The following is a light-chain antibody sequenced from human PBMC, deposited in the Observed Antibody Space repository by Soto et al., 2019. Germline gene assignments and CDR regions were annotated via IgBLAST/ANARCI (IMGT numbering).Light chain of an antibody. CDR1: QDISNY. CDR2: AAS. V-gene: IGKV1-33*01. J-gene: IGKJ3*01. Sequence: DIQMTQSPSSLSASVGDRVTITCQASQDISNYLNWYQQKPGKAPKLLIYAASNLETGVPSRFSGSGSGTDFTFTISRLQPADIATYYCQQYDNLPLTFGPGTKVDIK. CDR3: QQYDNLPLT.